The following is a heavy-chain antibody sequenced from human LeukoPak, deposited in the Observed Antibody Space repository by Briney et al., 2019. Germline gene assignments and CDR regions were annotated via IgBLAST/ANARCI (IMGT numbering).Heavy chain of an antibody. CDR2: IYTSGST. D-gene: IGHD3-10*01. J-gene: IGHJ4*02. CDR1: GGSISSGSYY. Sequence: PSETLSLTCTVSGGSISSGSYYWSWIRQPAGKGLEWIGRIYTSGSTNYNPSLKSRVTISVDTSKNQFSLKLSSVTAADTAVYYCARHRGGSRYYGSGSFYFDYWGQGTLVTVSS. CDR3: ARHRGGSRYYGSGSFYFDY. V-gene: IGHV4-61*02.